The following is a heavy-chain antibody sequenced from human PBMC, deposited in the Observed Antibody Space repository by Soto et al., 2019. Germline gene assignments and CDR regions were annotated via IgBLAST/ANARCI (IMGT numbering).Heavy chain of an antibody. CDR1: GGSIFSSSYY. D-gene: IGHD3-10*01. CDR2: IHYSGTT. J-gene: IGHJ4*02. V-gene: IGHV4-39*01. CDR3: APTTYGSGSYYYY. Sequence: PSETLSLTCTVSGGSIFSSSYYWGWMRQPPGKGLEWIGSIHYSGTTYYNPSLQSRVTISVDTSRNQFSLKLTSVTAADTAVYYCAPTTYGSGSYYYYWGQGALVTSPQ.